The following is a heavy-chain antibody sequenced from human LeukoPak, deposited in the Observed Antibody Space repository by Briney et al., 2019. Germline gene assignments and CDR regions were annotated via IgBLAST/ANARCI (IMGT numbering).Heavy chain of an antibody. Sequence: GASVKVSCKASGYTFTGYYMHWVRQAPGQGLEWMGWINPNSGGTNYAQKFQGRVTMTRDTSISTAYMELSRLSSDDTAVYYCARDWRTTIFGVVPGEFDYWGQGTLVTVSS. V-gene: IGHV1-2*02. CDR1: GYTFTGYY. CDR3: ARDWRTTIFGVVPGEFDY. J-gene: IGHJ4*02. CDR2: INPNSGGT. D-gene: IGHD3-3*01.